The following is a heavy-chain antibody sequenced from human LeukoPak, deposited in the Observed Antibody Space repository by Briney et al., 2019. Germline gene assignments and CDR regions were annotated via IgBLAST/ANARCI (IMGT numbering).Heavy chain of an antibody. Sequence: SETLSLTCTVPGGSISSSSYYWGWIRQPPGKGLEWIGSIYYSGSTNYNPSLKSRVTISVDTSKNQFSLKLSSVTAADTAVYYCTVFEELLGVDFWGQGTVVIVSA. CDR2: IYYSGST. D-gene: IGHD1-26*01. J-gene: IGHJ4*02. V-gene: IGHV4-39*07. CDR1: GGSISSSSYY. CDR3: TVFEELLGVDF.